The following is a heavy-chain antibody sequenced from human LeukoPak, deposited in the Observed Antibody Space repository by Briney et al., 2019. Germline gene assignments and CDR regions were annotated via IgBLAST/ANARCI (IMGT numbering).Heavy chain of an antibody. V-gene: IGHV1-69*02. CDR1: GGTFSSYT. D-gene: IGHD5-12*01. CDR2: IIPILGIA. CDR3: ARGATD. Sequence: GASVKVSCKASGGTFSSYTISWVRQAPGQGLEWMGRIIPILGIANYAQKLQGRVTMTTDTSTSTAYMELRSLRSDDTAVYYCARGATDWGQGTLVTVSS. J-gene: IGHJ4*02.